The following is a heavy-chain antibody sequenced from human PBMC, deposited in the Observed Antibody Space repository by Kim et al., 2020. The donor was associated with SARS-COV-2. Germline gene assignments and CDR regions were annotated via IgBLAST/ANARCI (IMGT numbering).Heavy chain of an antibody. J-gene: IGHJ6*02. V-gene: IGHV4-34*01. D-gene: IGHD3-3*01. CDR2: INHSGST. CDR3: ARGLLGVGVHGMDV. Sequence: SETLSLTCAVYGGSFSGYYWSWIRQPPGKGLEWIGEINHSGSTNYNPSLKSRVTISVDTSKNQFSLQLRSVTAADTAVYYCARGLLGVGVHGMDVWGQGT. CDR1: GGSFSGYY.